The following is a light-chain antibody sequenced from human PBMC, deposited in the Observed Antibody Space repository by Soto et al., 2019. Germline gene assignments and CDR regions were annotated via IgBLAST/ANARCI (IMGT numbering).Light chain of an antibody. Sequence: QSVLTQPPSASGTPGQRVTISCSGTYSNIGSNTVHWYQQLPGTAPNLLIHRDRFSASKSGTSASLAISGLQSEDEADYYCATWDDSLTVFVFGTGTKLTVL. CDR1: YSNIGSNT. V-gene: IGLV1-44*01. CDR3: ATWDDSLTVFV. J-gene: IGLJ1*01.